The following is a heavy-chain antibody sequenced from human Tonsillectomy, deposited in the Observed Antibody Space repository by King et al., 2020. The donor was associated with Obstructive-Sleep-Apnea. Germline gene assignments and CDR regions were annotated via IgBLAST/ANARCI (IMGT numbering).Heavy chain of an antibody. CDR2: ISNDGSNK. CDR1: GFTFSSYG. V-gene: IGHV3-30*18. D-gene: IGHD6-19*01. Sequence: VQLVESGGGVVQPGGSLRLSCAASGFTFSSYGMRWVRQGPGKGLEGVAGISNDGSNKNFADSVKGRFTISRDNSKNTLHLQMNGLRVEDTAVYYCAKEAGGWHHFDYWGQGTLVTVSS. CDR3: AKEAGGWHHFDY. J-gene: IGHJ4*02.